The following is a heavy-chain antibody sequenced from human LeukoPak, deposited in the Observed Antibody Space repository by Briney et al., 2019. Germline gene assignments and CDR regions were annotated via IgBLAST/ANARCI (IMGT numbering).Heavy chain of an antibody. CDR3: TPLKDYKYGRDV. CDR2: IKSKTDGGTT. Sequence: GGSLRLSCAASGFTFSNAWMSWVRQAPGKGLEWVGRIKSKTDGGTTDYAAPVKGRFTISRDDSKNTLYLQMNSLKTEDTAVYSCTPLKDYKYGRDVWGKGPTVTVS. CDR1: GFTFSNAW. J-gene: IGHJ6*04. V-gene: IGHV3-15*01.